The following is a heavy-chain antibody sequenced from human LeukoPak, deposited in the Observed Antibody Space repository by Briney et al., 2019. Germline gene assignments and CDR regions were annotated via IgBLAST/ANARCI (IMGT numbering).Heavy chain of an antibody. CDR2: ISYSGST. CDR3: ARPYTSGWYGVFDI. D-gene: IGHD6-19*01. J-gene: IGHJ3*02. CDR1: GGSFSGYY. V-gene: IGHV4-59*08. Sequence: PSETLSLTCAVYGGSFSGYYWSWIRQSPGKGLEWIGYISYSGSTNYNPSLKSRVTISVDTSKNRFSLKLSSVAAADTAVYYCARPYTSGWYGVFDIWGQGTMVTVSS.